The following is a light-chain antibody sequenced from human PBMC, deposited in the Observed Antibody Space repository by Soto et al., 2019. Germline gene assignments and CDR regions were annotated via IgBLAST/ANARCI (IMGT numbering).Light chain of an antibody. CDR2: GAS. CDR1: QSLSSSY. V-gene: IGKV3-20*01. CDR3: QQYGKT. Sequence: VLTQSPGTLSVSPGETATLSCRASQSLSSSYLAWYQHKPGQAPRLLIYGASIRATGIPDRFSGSGSGTDFTLTISRLEPEDFAVYYCQQYGKTFGQGTKVDIK. J-gene: IGKJ1*01.